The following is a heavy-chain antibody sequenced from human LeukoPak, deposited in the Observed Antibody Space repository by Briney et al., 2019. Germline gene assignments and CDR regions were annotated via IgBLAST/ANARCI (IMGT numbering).Heavy chain of an antibody. J-gene: IGHJ6*03. CDR1: GGSISSYY. CDR2: IYYSGST. D-gene: IGHD3/OR15-3a*01. CDR3: ARVGRPSYYYYMYV. Sequence: SETLSLTCTVSGGSISSYYWSRIRQPPGKGLEWIGYIYYSGSTNYNPSLKSRVTISVDTSKNQFSLKLSSVTAADTAVYYCARVGRPSYYYYMYVWGKGTTVTVSS. V-gene: IGHV4-59*12.